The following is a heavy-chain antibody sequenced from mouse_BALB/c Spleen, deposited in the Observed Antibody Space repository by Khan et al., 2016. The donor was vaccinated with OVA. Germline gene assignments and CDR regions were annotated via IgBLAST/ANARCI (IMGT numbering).Heavy chain of an antibody. Sequence: VMLVESGAELAKPGASVKMSCKASGYTFTSYCMHWVKQRPGQGLEWIGYINPSTGYTEYNQKFKDKATLTADKSSSTAYMQLSSLTSEDSAVYYCARYPLFAYWGQGTLVTVSA. CDR2: INPSTGYT. CDR3: ARYPLFAY. CDR1: GYTFTSYC. J-gene: IGHJ3*01. V-gene: IGHV1-7*01.